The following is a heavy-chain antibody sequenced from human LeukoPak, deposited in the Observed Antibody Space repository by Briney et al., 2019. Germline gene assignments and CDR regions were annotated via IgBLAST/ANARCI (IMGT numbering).Heavy chain of an antibody. CDR3: ARNVEMASLDY. J-gene: IGHJ4*02. V-gene: IGHV1-69*05. Sequence: SVKVSCKASGGTFSSYAISWVRQATGQELECMGRIIPIFGTANYAQKFQGRVTITTDESTSTAYMELSSLRSEDTAVYYCARNVEMASLDYWGQGTLVTVSS. CDR2: IIPIFGTA. D-gene: IGHD5-24*01. CDR1: GGTFSSYA.